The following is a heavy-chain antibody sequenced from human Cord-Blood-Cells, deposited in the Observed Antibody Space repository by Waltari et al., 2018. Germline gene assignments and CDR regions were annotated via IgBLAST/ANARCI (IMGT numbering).Heavy chain of an antibody. V-gene: IGHV3-30-3*01. CDR3: ARGDCSSTSCSTDYYYGMDV. J-gene: IGHJ6*02. D-gene: IGHD2-2*01. CDR1: GFTFSSYA. Sequence: QVQLVESGAGVVQPGRSLRLSCAASGFTFSSYAMHWVRQAPGKGLEWVAVISYDGSNKYYSDAVKGRFTISRDNSKNTLYLQMNSLIAEDTAVYYCARGDCSSTSCSTDYYYGMDVWGQGTTVTVSS. CDR2: ISYDGSNK.